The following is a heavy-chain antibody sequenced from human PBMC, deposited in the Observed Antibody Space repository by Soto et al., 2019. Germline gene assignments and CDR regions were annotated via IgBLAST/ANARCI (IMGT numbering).Heavy chain of an antibody. J-gene: IGHJ4*02. CDR1: SGSFSGYY. V-gene: IGHV4-34*01. Sequence: PSETLSLTCAVYSGSFSGYYWSWIRQPPGKGLEWIGEINHSGSTNYNPSLQSRVTISVDTSKNQLSLKLSSLTAADTAVYFCARKWTGVDYWSQGTLVTVSS. CDR2: INHSGST. CDR3: ARKWTGVDY. D-gene: IGHD3-9*01.